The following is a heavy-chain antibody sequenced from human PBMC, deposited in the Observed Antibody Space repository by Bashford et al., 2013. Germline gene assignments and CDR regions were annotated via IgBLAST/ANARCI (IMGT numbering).Heavy chain of an antibody. CDR2: IRSKANSYAT. CDR3: ARDAGDSSAFEWYFDL. Sequence: GGPVRLSCAASGFTFSGSAMHWVRQASGKGLEWVGRIRSKANSYATAYAASVKGRFTISRDDSKNTAYLQMNSLKTEDTAVYYCARDAGDSSAFEWYFDLWGRGTLVTVSS. V-gene: IGHV3-73*01. J-gene: IGHJ2*01. D-gene: IGHD3-22*01. CDR1: GFTFSGSA.